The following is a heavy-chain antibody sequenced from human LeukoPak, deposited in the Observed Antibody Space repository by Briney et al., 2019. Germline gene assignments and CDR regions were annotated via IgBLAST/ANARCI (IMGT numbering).Heavy chain of an antibody. CDR1: VFGFGAYA. CDR3: AKGKGGTSFNYCFDY. D-gene: IGHD2/OR15-2a*01. V-gene: IGHV3-23*03. Sequence: PGGSLRLSCAASVFGFGAYAMIWVRQAPGKGLEWVSLIHNDAATTYYADSVRGRFTVSRDNSKNTLYLEMNSLRAEDTAVYYCAKGKGGTSFNYCFDYWGQGTPVSVSS. CDR2: IHNDAATT. J-gene: IGHJ4*02.